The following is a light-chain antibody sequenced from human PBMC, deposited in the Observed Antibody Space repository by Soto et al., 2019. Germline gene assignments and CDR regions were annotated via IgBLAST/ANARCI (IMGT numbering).Light chain of an antibody. CDR3: GSWDSSLSAYV. V-gene: IGLV1-51*01. CDR2: DDD. CDR1: RSNIGGNS. J-gene: IGLJ1*01. Sequence: QSVLTQPPSVSAAPGQKVTISCSGSRSNIGGNSVSWYQQLPGTAPKLLIYDDDTRPSGIPDRFSGSKSGTSATLGITGFQTGDEADYYCGSWDSSLSAYVFATGTKVTVL.